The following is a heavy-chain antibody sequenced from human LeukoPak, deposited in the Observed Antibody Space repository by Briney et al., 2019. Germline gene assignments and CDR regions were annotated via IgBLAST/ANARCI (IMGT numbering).Heavy chain of an antibody. CDR3: ARGRRRLQPFDI. CDR2: ISAYNGYT. CDR1: GYIFTSYG. V-gene: IGHV1-18*01. Sequence: ASVKVSCKASGYIFTSYGISWVRQAPGQGLEWMGWISAYNGYTNYAQKLQGRVTMITDTSTSTAHMELRSLMSDDTAVYFCARGRRRLQPFDIWGQGTMVTVSS. D-gene: IGHD5-12*01. J-gene: IGHJ3*02.